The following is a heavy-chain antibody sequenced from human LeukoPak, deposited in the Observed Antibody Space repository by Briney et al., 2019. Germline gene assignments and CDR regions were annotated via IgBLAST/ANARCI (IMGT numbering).Heavy chain of an antibody. J-gene: IGHJ4*02. Sequence: PGGSLRLSCAASGFTFSDYYMSWIRQAPGKGLEWVSYISSSSSYKNYANSVKGRFTISRDNAKNSLYLQMNSLRAEDTAMYYCARGAGIQAEDYWGQGTLVTVSS. CDR2: ISSSSSYK. CDR3: ARGAGIQAEDY. V-gene: IGHV3-11*06. D-gene: IGHD1-14*01. CDR1: GFTFSDYY.